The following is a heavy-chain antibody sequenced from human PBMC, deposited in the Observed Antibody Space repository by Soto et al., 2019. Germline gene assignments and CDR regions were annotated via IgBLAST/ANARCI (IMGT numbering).Heavy chain of an antibody. CDR1: GFTFSIYH. V-gene: IGHV3-7*01. D-gene: IGHD6-13*01. CDR3: ARDLGQQAYSFEY. J-gene: IGHJ4*02. CDR2: IKEDGSEK. Sequence: PGGSLRLSCAASGFTFSIYHMNWVRQAPGKGLEWVAGIKEDGSEKYYVDIVKGRFTISRDNVENSLYLQMNSLRGEDSAVYFCARDLGQQAYSFEYWGQGTVVTVSS.